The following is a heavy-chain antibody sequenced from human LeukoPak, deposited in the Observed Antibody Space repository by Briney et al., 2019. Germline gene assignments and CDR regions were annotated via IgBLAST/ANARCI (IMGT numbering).Heavy chain of an antibody. J-gene: IGHJ4*02. CDR1: GGSISSYY. CDR3: ARSYYYGSGSYWVY. D-gene: IGHD3-10*01. Sequence: SETLSLTCTVSGGSISSYYWSWIRQPAGKGLEWIGRIYTSGSTNYNPSLKSRVTMSVDTSKNQFSLKLSSVTAADTAVYYCARSYYYGSGSYWVYWGQGTLVTVSS. CDR2: IYTSGST. V-gene: IGHV4-4*07.